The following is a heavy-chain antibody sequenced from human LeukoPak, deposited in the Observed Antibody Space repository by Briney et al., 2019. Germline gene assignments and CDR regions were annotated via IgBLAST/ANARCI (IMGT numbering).Heavy chain of an antibody. D-gene: IGHD3-22*01. CDR3: ARGQYYYDSSGYYWNDAFDI. V-gene: IGHV4-4*07. CDR2: VYTSGSA. J-gene: IGHJ3*02. Sequence: SETLSLTCTVSGGSISSYYWSWIRQPAGKGLEWIGRVYTSGSANYNPSLKRRVTMSVDTSKNQSSLKLSSVTAADTAVYYCARGQYYYDSSGYYWNDAFDIWGQGTMVTVSS. CDR1: GGSISSYY.